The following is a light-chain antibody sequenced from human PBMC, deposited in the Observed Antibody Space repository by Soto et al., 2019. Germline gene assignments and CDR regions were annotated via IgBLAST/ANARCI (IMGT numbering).Light chain of an antibody. J-gene: IGKJ5*01. Sequence: DIVLTQSPATLSLSPGERARLSWWAGQSVSSTYVAWYQQKPGLASRLILHDASSRATGIPDRFSGSGSGTDFTLNISRLEPEDFAVYYCQHFGGSLPVTFGQGTRLEIK. CDR2: DAS. CDR1: QSVSSTY. CDR3: QHFGGSLPVT. V-gene: IGKV3D-20*01.